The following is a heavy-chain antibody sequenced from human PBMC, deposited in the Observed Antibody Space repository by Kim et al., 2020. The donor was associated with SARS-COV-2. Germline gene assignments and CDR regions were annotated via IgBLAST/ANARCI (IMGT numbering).Heavy chain of an antibody. V-gene: IGHV3-23*01. D-gene: IGHD6-13*01. J-gene: IGHJ4*02. Sequence: YYAVSVKGRFTISRENSKNTLYLQMNSLRAEDTAVYYCEKVQWQQLGFDYWGQGTLVTVSS. CDR3: EKVQWQQLGFDY.